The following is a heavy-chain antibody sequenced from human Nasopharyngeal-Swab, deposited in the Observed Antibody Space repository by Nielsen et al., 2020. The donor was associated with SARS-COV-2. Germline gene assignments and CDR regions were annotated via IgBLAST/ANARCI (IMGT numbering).Heavy chain of an antibody. Sequence: SETLSLTCAVSGGSISSSNWWCWVRPPPGKGLEWIGEINHSGRTTYDPSIKSRVTISVDNSNNQFSLKLSSVIAADTAVYYCARTQYDFWCGYRYYYYGMDVWGQGTTVTVSS. CDR3: ARTQYDFWCGYRYYYYGMDV. V-gene: IGHV4-4*02. CDR2: INHSGRT. CDR1: GGSISSSNW. J-gene: IGHJ6*02. D-gene: IGHD3-3*01.